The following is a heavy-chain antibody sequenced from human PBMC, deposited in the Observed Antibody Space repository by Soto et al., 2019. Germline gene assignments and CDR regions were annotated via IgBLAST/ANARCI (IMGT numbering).Heavy chain of an antibody. V-gene: IGHV3-7*01. Sequence: DVQLVESGGGLVQPGGSLRLSCAASGFTFSSYWMSWVRQAPVKGLEWVGNIKQDGSEKNYVDFMEGRFTISRDNAVNSLYLQMNSLRAEDTAVYYCARIASAGRGWDVWGQGTTVVVSS. CDR1: GFTFSSYW. D-gene: IGHD6-13*01. CDR2: IKQDGSEK. CDR3: ARIASAGRGWDV. J-gene: IGHJ6*02.